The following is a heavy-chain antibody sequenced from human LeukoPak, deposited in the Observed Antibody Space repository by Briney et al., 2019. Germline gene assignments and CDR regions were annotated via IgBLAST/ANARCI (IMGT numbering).Heavy chain of an antibody. CDR2: INPSGST. CDR3: ARGGNYYDSSGYYEAVGFQH. CDR1: GGSFSDYY. D-gene: IGHD3-22*01. J-gene: IGHJ1*01. Sequence: PSETLSLTCAVYGGSFSDYYWSWIRQPPGKGLEWIGEINPSGSTNYNSSLKRRVTISLDTSKKQFSLNLSSVTAADTAVYYCARGGNYYDSSGYYEAVGFQHWGQGTLVTVSS. V-gene: IGHV4-34*01.